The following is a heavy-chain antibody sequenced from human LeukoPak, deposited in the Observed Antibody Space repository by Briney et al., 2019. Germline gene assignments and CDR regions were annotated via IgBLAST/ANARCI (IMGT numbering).Heavy chain of an antibody. J-gene: IGHJ4*02. CDR3: AQIGYCSSTSCLG. CDR2: IYYSGST. CDR1: GGSISSGSYY. V-gene: IGHV4-39*01. D-gene: IGHD2-2*01. Sequence: PSETLSLTCTVSGGSISSGSYYWGWIRQPPGKGLEWIGSIYYSGSTYYNPSLKSRVTISVDTSKNQFSLKLSSVTAADTAVYYCAQIGYCSSTSCLGWGQGTLVTVSS.